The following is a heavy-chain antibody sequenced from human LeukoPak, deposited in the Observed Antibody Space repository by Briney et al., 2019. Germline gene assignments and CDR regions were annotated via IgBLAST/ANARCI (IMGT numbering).Heavy chain of an antibody. CDR2: IYYSGST. J-gene: IGHJ4*02. CDR1: GGSISSYY. CDR3: ARDPASGYSTKRYYFDN. D-gene: IGHD6-13*01. Sequence: SETLSLTCTVSGGSISSYYWSWIRQPPGKGLEWIGYIYYSGSTNYNPSLKSRVTISVDTSKNQFSLKLSSVTAADTAVYYCARDPASGYSTKRYYFDNWGQGTLVTVSS. V-gene: IGHV4-59*12.